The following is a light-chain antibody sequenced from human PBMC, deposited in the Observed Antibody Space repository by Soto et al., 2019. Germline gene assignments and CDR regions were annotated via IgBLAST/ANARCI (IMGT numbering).Light chain of an antibody. J-gene: IGLJ3*02. CDR2: DVT. V-gene: IGLV2-11*01. CDR1: SSDIGTYNF. Sequence: QSVLTQPRSVSGSPGQSVTFSCIGTSSDIGTYNFVSWYQQYPGKAPKLMIYDVTKRPSGVPHRFSGSKSGNTASLTISGLQAEDEADYYCCAFTSAGTWVFGGGTKLTVL. CDR3: CAFTSAGTWV.